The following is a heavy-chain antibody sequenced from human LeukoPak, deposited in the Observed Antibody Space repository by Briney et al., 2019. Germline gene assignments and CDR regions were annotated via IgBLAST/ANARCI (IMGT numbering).Heavy chain of an antibody. Sequence: QPGGSLRLSCAASGFTFSSYWMHWVRQAPGKGLEWVAVISYDGSNKYYADSVKGRFTISRDNSKNTLYLQMNSLRAEDTAVYYCARDHPEVTMIVPDQGTYGMDVWGQGTTVTVSS. CDR3: ARDHPEVTMIVPDQGTYGMDV. D-gene: IGHD3-22*01. CDR1: GFTFSSYW. J-gene: IGHJ6*02. CDR2: ISYDGSNK. V-gene: IGHV3-30-3*01.